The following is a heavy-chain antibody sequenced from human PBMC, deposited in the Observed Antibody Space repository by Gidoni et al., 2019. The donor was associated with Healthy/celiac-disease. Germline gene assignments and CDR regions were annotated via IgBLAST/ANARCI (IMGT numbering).Heavy chain of an antibody. J-gene: IGHJ6*02. CDR1: GCAFMDSD. V-gene: IGHV3-11*01. CDR3: ARASDRPDYYYYYGMDV. Sequence: QVQLVESGVGLVKPGGALRLACSASGCAFMDSDMSGIRQAPEKGLEWFSYISSSSSTIYYADSVKGRFTISRDNAENSLYLQMNGLRAEDTAVYYCARASDRPDYYYYYGMDVWGQGTTVTVSS. CDR2: ISSSSSTI.